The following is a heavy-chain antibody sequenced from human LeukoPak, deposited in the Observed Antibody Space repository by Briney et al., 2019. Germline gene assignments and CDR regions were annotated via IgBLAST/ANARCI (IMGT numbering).Heavy chain of an antibody. Sequence: SETLSLTCAVYGGSFSGYYWSWIRQPPGKGLEWIGEINHSGSTNYNPSLKSRVTIPVDTSKNQFSLKLSSVTAADTAVYYCARHGSYDSSGSYPYWGQGTLVTVSS. CDR1: GGSFSGYY. CDR2: INHSGST. D-gene: IGHD3-22*01. J-gene: IGHJ4*02. V-gene: IGHV4-34*01. CDR3: ARHGSYDSSGSYPY.